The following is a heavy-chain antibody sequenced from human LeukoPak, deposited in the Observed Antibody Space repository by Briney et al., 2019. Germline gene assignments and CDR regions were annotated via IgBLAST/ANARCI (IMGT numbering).Heavy chain of an antibody. V-gene: IGHV4-39*07. CDR3: PITPYYYYGLDV. CDR2: VYYSGST. Sequence: PSETLSLTCTVSGGSITSSNYYWGWIRQPPGKGLEWIGSVYYSGSTYYNPSLKSRVTISVDTSKNQFSLKLISVTAADTAVYYCPITPYYYYGLDVWGQGTTVTVSS. J-gene: IGHJ6*02. CDR1: GGSITSSNYY.